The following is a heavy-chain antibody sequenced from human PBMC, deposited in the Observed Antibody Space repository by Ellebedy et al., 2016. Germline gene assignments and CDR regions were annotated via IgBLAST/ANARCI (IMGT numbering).Heavy chain of an antibody. V-gene: IGHV3-74*03. D-gene: IGHD3-16*01. J-gene: IGHJ4*02. CDR3: ARGLLGLGDY. CDR2: INSDGSST. CDR1: GIIFSSYW. Sequence: GESLKISCEASGIIFSSYWMHWVRQAPGKGLLWVSRINSDGSSTTYADSVKGRFTISRDNAKNTLYLQMNSLRVEDTAVYYCARGLLGLGDYWGQGTLVTVSS.